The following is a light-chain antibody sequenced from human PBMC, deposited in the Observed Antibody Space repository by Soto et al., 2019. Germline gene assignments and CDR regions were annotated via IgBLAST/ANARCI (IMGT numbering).Light chain of an antibody. V-gene: IGKV3-20*01. CDR1: QSVSSSY. CDR3: QQYVSSPVT. CDR2: GAS. Sequence: EIVLTQSPGTLSLSPGERATLSCRASQSVSSSYLAWYQQKPGQAPRLLIYGASSRATGIPNRFSGSGSGTDFTLTISRLEPDDFAVYYCQQYVSSPVTFGGGTKVEMK. J-gene: IGKJ4*01.